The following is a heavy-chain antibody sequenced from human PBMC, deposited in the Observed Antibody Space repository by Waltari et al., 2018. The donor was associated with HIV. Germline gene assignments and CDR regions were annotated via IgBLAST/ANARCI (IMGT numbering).Heavy chain of an antibody. Sequence: QVQLVESGGGVVQPGRSLRLSCAASGFSFSIYAMHLCRQSPGKGLEWVAVIWSESTNKYYVDAVKGRFPVSRDNSETKVYLQMNSLRADDTAVYYCARGRGRAFDIWGQGTMVIVSS. J-gene: IGHJ3*02. D-gene: IGHD3-10*01. CDR1: GFSFSIYA. CDR3: ARGRGRAFDI. CDR2: IWSESTNK. V-gene: IGHV3-33*04.